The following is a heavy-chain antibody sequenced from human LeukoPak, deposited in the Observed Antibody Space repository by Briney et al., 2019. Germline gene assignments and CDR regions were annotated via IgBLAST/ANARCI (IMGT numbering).Heavy chain of an antibody. V-gene: IGHV3-53*01. CDR1: GFTVSSNY. CDR2: IYSGGST. Sequence: QAGGSLRLSCAASGFTVSSNYMNWVRHAPGKGLDWVSVIYSGGSTNYADSVKGRFTISRDNSKNTLYFQMNSLRAEDTAVYYCIYGYTLDFWGQGTLVTVSS. D-gene: IGHD5-18*01. J-gene: IGHJ4*02. CDR3: IYGYTLDF.